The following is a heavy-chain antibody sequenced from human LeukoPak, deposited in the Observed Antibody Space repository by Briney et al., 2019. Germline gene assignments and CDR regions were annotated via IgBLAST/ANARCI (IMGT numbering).Heavy chain of an antibody. Sequence: SETLSLTCTVSGGFLSGYYWRWIRPPPAKELDGIGYIYYNWSTNYNPSLKSRVTISVDTSKNQFSLKLSSVTAADTAVYYCARETRPPYCSSTSCYFLFYPWGQGTLVAASS. CDR3: ARETRPPYCSSTSCYFLFYP. D-gene: IGHD2-2*01. J-gene: IGHJ5*02. CDR2: IYYNWST. CDR1: GGFLSGYY. V-gene: IGHV4-59*01.